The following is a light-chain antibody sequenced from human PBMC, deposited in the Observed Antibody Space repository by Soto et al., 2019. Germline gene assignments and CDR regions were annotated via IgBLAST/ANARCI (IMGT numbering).Light chain of an antibody. CDR2: DAS. V-gene: IGKV1-5*01. CDR1: RSISDW. CDR3: LQDSSHSWT. Sequence: DIQMTQSPSSLSPSVGDRVTITCRASRSISDWLAWYQQKPGKAPELLIFDASNLKRGVSSRFRGRGSGPAFTLTISRLQPDDVATYYCLQDSSHSWTFGQGTKVDIK. J-gene: IGKJ1*01.